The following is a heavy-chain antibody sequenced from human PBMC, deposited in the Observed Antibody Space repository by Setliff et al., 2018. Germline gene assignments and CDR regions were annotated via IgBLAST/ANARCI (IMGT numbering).Heavy chain of an antibody. V-gene: IGHV1-3*01. CDR1: GYTFTSYA. Sequence: GASVKVSCKASGYTFTSYALHWLRQAPGQRLEWMAYINGGNGNTHYSQKFRGRVTVTRDTSASTVFMELSTLSSEDTAVYYCAREVYDILTGYSYWYFDLWCRGTLVTVSS. CDR3: AREVYDILTGYSYWYFDL. J-gene: IGHJ2*01. CDR2: INGGNGNT. D-gene: IGHD3-9*01.